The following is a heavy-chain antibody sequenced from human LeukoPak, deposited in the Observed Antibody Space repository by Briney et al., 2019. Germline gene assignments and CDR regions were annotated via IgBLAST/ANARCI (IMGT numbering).Heavy chain of an antibody. D-gene: IGHD2-2*01. CDR3: ARGVVVPAAITLDY. Sequence: PSETLSLTCTVSGGSISSYYWSWIRQPPGKGLEWIGYIYYSGSTNYNPSLKGRVTISVDTSKNQFSLKLSSVTAADTAVYYCARGVVVPAAITLDYWGQGTLVTVSS. CDR1: GGSISSYY. V-gene: IGHV4-59*12. J-gene: IGHJ4*02. CDR2: IYYSGST.